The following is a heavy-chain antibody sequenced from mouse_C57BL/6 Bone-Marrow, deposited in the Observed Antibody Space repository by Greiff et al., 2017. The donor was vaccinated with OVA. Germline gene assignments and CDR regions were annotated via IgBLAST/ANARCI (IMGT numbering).Heavy chain of an antibody. D-gene: IGHD2-5*01. CDR1: GFTFSDYG. CDR2: ISNLAYSI. J-gene: IGHJ3*01. CDR3: ARRGDYYSNYGFAY. V-gene: IGHV5-15*01. Sequence: EVQGVESGGGLVQPGGSLKLSCAASGFTFSDYGMAWVRQAPRKGPEWVAFISNLAYSIYYADTVTGRFTISRENAKNTLYLEMSSLRSEDTAMYYCARRGDYYSNYGFAYWGQGTLVTVSA.